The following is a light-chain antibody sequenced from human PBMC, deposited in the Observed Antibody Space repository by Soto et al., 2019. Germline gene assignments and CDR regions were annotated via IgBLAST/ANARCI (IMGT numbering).Light chain of an antibody. CDR3: QFYDRSIRV. Sequence: NFMLTQPHSVSESPGKTVTISCTRSGGSIDANFVQWYQQRPGSSPTNLIYEDDQRPSGVPERFSGSIDISSNSASLTISGLKTEDEADYYCQFYDRSIRVFGGGTKLTVL. J-gene: IGLJ3*02. CDR1: GGSIDANF. CDR2: EDD. V-gene: IGLV6-57*01.